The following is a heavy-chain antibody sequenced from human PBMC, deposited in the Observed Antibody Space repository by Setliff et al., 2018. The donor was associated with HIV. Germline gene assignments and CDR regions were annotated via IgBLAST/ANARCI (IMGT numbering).Heavy chain of an antibody. CDR1: GYTFTSYY. V-gene: IGHV1-46*01. CDR3: ARDRIDYYDSRDAFDI. J-gene: IGHJ3*02. D-gene: IGHD3-22*01. CDR2: INPSGGST. Sequence: ASVKVSCKASGYTFTSYYMHWVRQAPGQGLEWMGIINPSGGSTSYAQKFQGRVTMTRDTSTSTVYMEVSSLRSEDTAVYYCARDRIDYYDSRDAFDIWGQGTMVTVSS.